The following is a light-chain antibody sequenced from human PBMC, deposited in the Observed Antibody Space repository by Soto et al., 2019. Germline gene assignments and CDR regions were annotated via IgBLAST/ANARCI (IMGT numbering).Light chain of an antibody. CDR3: QLWASNRDHVV. CDR2: DDR. V-gene: IGLV3-21*02. CDR1: NIGRKS. J-gene: IGLJ2*01. Sequence: SYALTQPPSVSVAPGHTSRITCGGTNIGRKSVHWYQQKPGQAPVVVVYDDRDRPSGIPERFSGSNSGNTAALTISRVEAGDEADYYCQLWASNRDHVVFGGGTQLTVL.